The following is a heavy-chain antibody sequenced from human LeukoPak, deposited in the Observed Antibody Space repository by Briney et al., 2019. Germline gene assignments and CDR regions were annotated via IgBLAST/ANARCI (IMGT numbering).Heavy chain of an antibody. CDR3: AREIETGDFYYYDYGMDV. J-gene: IGHJ6*02. V-gene: IGHV3-30*04. D-gene: IGHD7-27*01. CDR1: GFTFSSYA. CDR2: ISYDGSNK. Sequence: GRSLRLSCAASGFTFSSYAMHWVRQAPGKGLEWVAVISYDGSNKYYADSVKGRFTISRDNSKNTLYLQMNSLRAEDTAVYYCAREIETGDFYYYDYGMDVWGQGTTGTVSS.